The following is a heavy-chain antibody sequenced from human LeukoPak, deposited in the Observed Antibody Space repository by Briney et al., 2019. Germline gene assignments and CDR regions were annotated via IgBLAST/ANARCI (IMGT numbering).Heavy chain of an antibody. V-gene: IGHV3-30*02. CDR3: AKGSGPTVTTYYFDY. J-gene: IGHJ4*02. Sequence: GGSLRLSCAASGFTFSSYGMHWVRQAPGKGLEWVAFIRYDGSNKYYADSVKGRFTISRDNSKNTLYLQMNSLRAEDTAVYYCAKGSGPTVTTYYFDYWGQGTLVTVSS. CDR2: IRYDGSNK. CDR1: GFTFSSYG. D-gene: IGHD4-17*01.